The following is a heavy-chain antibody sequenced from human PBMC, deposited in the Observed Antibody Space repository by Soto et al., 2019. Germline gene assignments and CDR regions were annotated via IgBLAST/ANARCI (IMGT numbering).Heavy chain of an antibody. CDR2: IIPIFGTA. J-gene: IGHJ4*02. V-gene: IGHV1-69*13. Sequence: SVKVSCKASGGTFSRYAISWVRQAPGQGLEWMGGIIPIFGTANYAQRFQGRVRITADESTTTAYMELRSLRSEDTAIYYCARGIHYDSSGYYYFYWGQGTLVTVSS. CDR1: GGTFSRYA. D-gene: IGHD3-22*01. CDR3: ARGIHYDSSGYYYFY.